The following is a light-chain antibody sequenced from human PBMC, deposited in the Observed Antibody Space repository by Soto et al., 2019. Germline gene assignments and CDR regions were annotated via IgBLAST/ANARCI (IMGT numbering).Light chain of an antibody. V-gene: IGLV2-14*01. CDR1: SSDVGGYNY. CDR3: SSRTSSSTYL. Sequence: QSALTQPASVSGSPGQSITISCTGTSSDVGGYNYVSWYQHHPGKAPKLMISEVSHRPSGVSDRFSGSKSGNTASLTISGLPAEDEADYYCSSRTSSSTYLFGTGTKLTVL. CDR2: EVS. J-gene: IGLJ1*01.